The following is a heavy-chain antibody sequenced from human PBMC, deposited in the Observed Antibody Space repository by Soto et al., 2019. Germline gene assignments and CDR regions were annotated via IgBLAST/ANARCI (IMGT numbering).Heavy chain of an antibody. CDR1: GGSISSSSYY. J-gene: IGHJ4*02. CDR2: IYYSGST. V-gene: IGHV4-39*07. Sequence: SETLSLTCTVSGGSISSSSYYWGWIRQPPGKGLEWIGSIYYSGSTYYNPSLKSRVTISVDTSKNQFSLRLSSVTAADTAMYYCARRRSRRDYSGKGTLVTVST. D-gene: IGHD1-26*01. CDR3: ARRRSRRDY.